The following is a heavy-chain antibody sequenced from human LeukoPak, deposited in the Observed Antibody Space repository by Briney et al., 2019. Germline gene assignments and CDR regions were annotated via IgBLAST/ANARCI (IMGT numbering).Heavy chain of an antibody. Sequence: TGGSLRLSCAVSGITLSNYGMSWVRQTPGKGLEWVAGISDSGGRTNYADSVKGRFTISSDNPKNTLYLQMNSLRAEDTAVYFCAKRGVVIRVILVGCHKEAQYFDSWGQGALVTVSS. V-gene: IGHV3-23*01. CDR1: GITLSNYG. J-gene: IGHJ4*02. D-gene: IGHD3-22*01. CDR3: AKRGVVIRVILVGCHKEAQYFDS. CDR2: ISDSGGRT.